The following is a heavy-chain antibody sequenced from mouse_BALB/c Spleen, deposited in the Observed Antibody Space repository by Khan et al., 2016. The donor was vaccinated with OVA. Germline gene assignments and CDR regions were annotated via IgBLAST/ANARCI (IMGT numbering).Heavy chain of an antibody. CDR2: IYPGTSDT. V-gene: IGHV1-5*01. D-gene: IGHD1-1*02. J-gene: IGHJ3*01. CDR3: ARGGYGSFAY. Sequence: EVKFELSGTVLARPGASVKMSCKASGYTFTSYLIHWVKQRPGQGLEWIGGIYPGTSDTSYNKKFKDKAKLTAGTSASTAYMELSSLTNEDAAVYYWARGGYGSFAYWGEVNLVTVCA. CDR1: GYTFTSYL.